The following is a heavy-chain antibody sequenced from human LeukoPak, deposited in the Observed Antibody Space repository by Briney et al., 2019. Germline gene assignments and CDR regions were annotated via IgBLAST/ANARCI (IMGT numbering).Heavy chain of an antibody. V-gene: IGHV3-23*01. D-gene: IGHD3-22*01. Sequence: GGSLRLSCEASGFTFSNCAMSWVRQAPGKGLEWVSAISGGGGSTHYADSVKGRFTISRDNSKNTLYLQMNSLRAEGTAVYYCARDNYYDSSGYGSWGQGTLVTVSS. J-gene: IGHJ5*02. CDR2: ISGGGGST. CDR1: GFTFSNCA. CDR3: ARDNYYDSSGYGS.